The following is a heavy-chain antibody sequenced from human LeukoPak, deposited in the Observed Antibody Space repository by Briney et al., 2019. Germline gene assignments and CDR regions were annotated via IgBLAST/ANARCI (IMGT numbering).Heavy chain of an antibody. D-gene: IGHD3-9*01. V-gene: IGHV4-34*01. CDR2: INHSGST. Sequence: PSETLSLTCAVSGGSFSGYYWNWICQPPGKGLEWMGIINHSGSTNYNPYPKSRVTISVDTSKNQFSLELSSVTAEDTAVYYCARKFGTYYDILSGYNWFDPWGQGTLVTVSS. J-gene: IGHJ5*02. CDR1: GGSFSGYY. CDR3: ARKFGTYYDILSGYNWFDP.